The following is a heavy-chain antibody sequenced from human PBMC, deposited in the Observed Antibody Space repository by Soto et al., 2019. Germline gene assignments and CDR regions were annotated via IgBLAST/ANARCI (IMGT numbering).Heavy chain of an antibody. D-gene: IGHD1-1*01. CDR3: ESDPRSITGTTSDADFEH. V-gene: IGHV1-69*01. J-gene: IGHJ1*01. CDR1: RGTFSGYS. Sequence: QAQMMPSGAEVKEPGASVKVSCKATRGTFSGYSSSWLRQATGQGLEWLVGIIPMSGITNYAQNFQNRRTSAPDASSVTVYMALSILTSEDCAIYYCESDPRSITGTTSDADFEHRGQCTLVRV. CDR2: IIPMSGIT.